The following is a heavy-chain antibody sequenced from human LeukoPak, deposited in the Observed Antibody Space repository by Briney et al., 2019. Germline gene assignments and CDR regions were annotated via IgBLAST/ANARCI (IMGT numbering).Heavy chain of an antibody. CDR1: GGTFSSYA. CDR3: ARGQGSYGGPVDY. D-gene: IGHD5-18*01. CDR2: IIPIFGTA. V-gene: IGHV1-69*05. J-gene: IGHJ4*02. Sequence: SVKVSCKASGGTFSSYAISWVRQAPGQGLEWMGGIIPIFGTANYAQKLQGRVTMTTDTSTSTAYMELRSLRSDDTAVYYCARGQGSYGGPVDYWGQGTLVTVSS.